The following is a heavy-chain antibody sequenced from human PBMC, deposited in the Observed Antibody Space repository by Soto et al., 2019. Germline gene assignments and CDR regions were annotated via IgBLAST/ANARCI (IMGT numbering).Heavy chain of an antibody. CDR2: IYPGDSDT. Sequence: GASLKISCKGSGYGFTSYWIGWVRQMPGKGLEWMGIIYPGDSDTRYSPSFQGQVTISADKSISTAYLQWSSLKASDTAMYYCARHHSTITMIGPTENYFAYWGQGTLVTVSS. D-gene: IGHD3-10*02. CDR3: ARHHSTITMIGPTENYFAY. CDR1: GYGFTSYW. V-gene: IGHV5-51*01. J-gene: IGHJ4*02.